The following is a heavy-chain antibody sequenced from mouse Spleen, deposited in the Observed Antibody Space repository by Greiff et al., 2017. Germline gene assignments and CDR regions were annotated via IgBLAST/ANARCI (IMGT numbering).Heavy chain of an antibody. Sequence: QVQLQQPGAELVKPGASVKLSCKASGYTFTSYWMHWVKQRPGQGLEWIGMIHPNSGSTNYNEKFKSKATLTVDKSSSTAYMQLSSLTSEDSAVYYCARGTLVALAWFAYWGQGTLVTVSA. CDR2: IHPNSGST. CDR1: GYTFTSYW. V-gene: IGHV1-64*01. J-gene: IGHJ3*01. CDR3: ARGTLVALAWFAY. D-gene: IGHD3-3*01.